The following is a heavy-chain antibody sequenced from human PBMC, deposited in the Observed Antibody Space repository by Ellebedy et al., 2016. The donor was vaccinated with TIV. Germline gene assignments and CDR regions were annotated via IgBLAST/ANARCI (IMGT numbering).Heavy chain of an antibody. V-gene: IGHV4-39*01. CDR3: ARQRDLAYDS. CDR2: IYYRGTT. CDR1: GGSISRTTYY. Sequence: GSLRLSXTVPGGSISRTTYYWGCIRQPPGKGLEWIGSIYYRGTTYYNPSLNSRLIISVDTSKNQFSLNLTSVTAADTAVYYCARQRDLAYDSWGQGILVTVSA. D-gene: IGHD3-16*01. J-gene: IGHJ5*01.